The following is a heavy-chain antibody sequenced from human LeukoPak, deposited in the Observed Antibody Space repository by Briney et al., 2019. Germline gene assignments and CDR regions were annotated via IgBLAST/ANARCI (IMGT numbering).Heavy chain of an antibody. CDR3: ARDAYSSSWYYYFDY. D-gene: IGHD6-13*01. CDR2: IIPIFGTA. J-gene: IGHJ4*02. CDR1: GGTFSTYA. Sequence: GASVKVSCKASGGTFSTYAISWVRLAPGQGLEWMGGIIPIFGTANYAQKFQGRVTITTDESTSTAYMELNSLRSDGTAVYYCARDAYSSSWYYYFDYWGQGTLVTVSS. V-gene: IGHV1-69*05.